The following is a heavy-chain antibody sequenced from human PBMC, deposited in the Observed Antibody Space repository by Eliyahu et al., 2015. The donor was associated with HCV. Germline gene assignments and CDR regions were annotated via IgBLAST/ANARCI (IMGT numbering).Heavy chain of an antibody. J-gene: IGHJ6*02. D-gene: IGHD6-13*01. CDR1: GFTFGDYA. CDR2: IRSKAYGGTT. V-gene: IGHV3-49*03. CDR3: TRGSSSWYGNYYYYYGMDV. Sequence: EVQLVESGGGLVQPGRSLRLSCTASGFTFGDYAMSWFRQAPGKGLEWVGFIRSKAYGGTTEYAASVKGRFTISRDDSKSIAYLQMNSLKTEDTAVYYCTRGSSSWYGNYYYYYGMDVWGQGTTVTVSS.